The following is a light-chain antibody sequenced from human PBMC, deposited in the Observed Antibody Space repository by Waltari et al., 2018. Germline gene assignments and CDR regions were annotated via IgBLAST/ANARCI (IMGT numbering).Light chain of an antibody. CDR2: LNTDGSH. CDR1: SGHISYA. V-gene: IGLV4-69*01. Sequence: QIVLTQSPSASASLGASVKLTCPLSSGHISYALFWHQQQPQKGPRYLMNLNTDGSHSKGDGIPDRFSGSRSGAEGYLTISSLQSDDEADYYCQTWGTGIMVFGGGTKLTVL. J-gene: IGLJ3*02. CDR3: QTWGTGIMV.